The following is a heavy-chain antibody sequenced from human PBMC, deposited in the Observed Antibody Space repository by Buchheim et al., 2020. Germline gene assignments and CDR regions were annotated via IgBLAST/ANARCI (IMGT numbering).Heavy chain of an antibody. D-gene: IGHD3-10*01. CDR3: VRDMYGSGDY. Sequence: EVQLVESGGGLVQPGGSLRLSCSAPGFPFSIYWMHWVRQAPGRGLAWVSHINREGTTTNCADSVRGRFTLSRDNGKNTLYLQMNNLRAEDTAVYYCVRDMYGSGDYWGQGTL. V-gene: IGHV3-74*01. J-gene: IGHJ4*02. CDR1: GFPFSIYW. CDR2: INREGTTT.